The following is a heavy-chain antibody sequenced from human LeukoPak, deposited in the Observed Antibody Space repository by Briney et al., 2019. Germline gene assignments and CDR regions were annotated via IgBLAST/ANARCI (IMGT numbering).Heavy chain of an antibody. Sequence: SETLSLTCTVSGVSINPCFWSWIRQPPGKGLEWIGYVYYTGITNYNPSLKSRVSISLDTSKNQFSLRLNSVTAAETAVYYCASQLGGTTFHWGQGTLITVSS. V-gene: IGHV4-59*01. J-gene: IGHJ4*02. CDR2: VYYTGIT. D-gene: IGHD1/OR15-1a*01. CDR1: GVSINPCF. CDR3: ASQLGGTTFH.